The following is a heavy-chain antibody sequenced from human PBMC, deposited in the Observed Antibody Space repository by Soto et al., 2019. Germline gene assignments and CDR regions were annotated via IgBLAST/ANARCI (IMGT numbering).Heavy chain of an antibody. J-gene: IGHJ6*02. Sequence: GASVKVSCKASGYTFTSYDINWVRQATGQGLEWMGWINTYNGNTNYAQNFQGRVTLTTDTSTSTAYMELRSLRSNDTAIYYCAMVDVYVTPSPQDVWGQGTTVTVS. CDR3: AMVDVYVTPSPQDV. CDR2: INTYNGNT. CDR1: GYTFTSYD. D-gene: IGHD3-16*01. V-gene: IGHV1-18*01.